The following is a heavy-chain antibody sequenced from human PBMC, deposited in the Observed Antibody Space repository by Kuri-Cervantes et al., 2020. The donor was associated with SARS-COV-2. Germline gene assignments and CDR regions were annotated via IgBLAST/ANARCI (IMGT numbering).Heavy chain of an antibody. V-gene: IGHV4-61*02. J-gene: IGHJ6*03. Sequence: SETLSLTCTVSGGSISSGSYYWSWIRQPAGKGLEWNGRIYTSGSTNYNPSLKSRVTISVDTSKNQFSLKLSSVTAADTAVYYCARDCAYYYDSSGRRYYYMDVWGKGTTVTVSS. CDR1: GGSISSGSYY. CDR2: IYTSGST. CDR3: ARDCAYYYDSSGRRYYYMDV. D-gene: IGHD3-22*01.